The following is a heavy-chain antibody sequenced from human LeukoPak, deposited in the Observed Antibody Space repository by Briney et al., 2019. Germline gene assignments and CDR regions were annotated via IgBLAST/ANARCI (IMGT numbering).Heavy chain of an antibody. Sequence: SGGSLRLSCAASGFTLSSYVMHWVRQAPGKGLEWLAVISYDGSSTYYADSVKGRFTISSDSSKNTLYLQMNSLRAEDTAVYYCAKAHISGWYYFDYWGQGTLVTVSS. CDR2: ISYDGSST. CDR1: GFTLSSYV. D-gene: IGHD6-19*01. J-gene: IGHJ4*02. V-gene: IGHV3-30*18. CDR3: AKAHISGWYYFDY.